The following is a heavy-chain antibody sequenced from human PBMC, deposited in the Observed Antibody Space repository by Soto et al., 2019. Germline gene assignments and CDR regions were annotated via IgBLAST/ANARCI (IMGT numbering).Heavy chain of an antibody. CDR3: ARAASPYFDLLSAFHP. CDR2: IYYTGTT. CDR1: ADPLRSGSYY. Sequence: SETLYLPCPVSADPLRSGSYYWRWLRPSPGKRLEWIAYIYYTGTTKYNPSLKSRVTISVDTSKNQFSLRLTSVTAADTAVYYCARAASPYFDLLSAFHPWGQGTLVTVSS. D-gene: IGHD3-9*01. J-gene: IGHJ5*02. V-gene: IGHV4-61*01.